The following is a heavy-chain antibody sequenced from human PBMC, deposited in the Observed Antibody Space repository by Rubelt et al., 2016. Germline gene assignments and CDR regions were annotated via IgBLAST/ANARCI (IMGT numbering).Heavy chain of an antibody. CDR3: ARGGAQYLEH. CDR1: GFSFSDYS. CDR2: INFSGNTK. V-gene: IGHV3-11*04. Sequence: VSGGGLVKPGGSLRLSCAASGFSFSDYSMSWIRQAPGKGLECISHINFSGNTKYYADSVKGRFTMSRDNAKTSLYLQMKNLRAEDTAVYYCARGGAQYLEHWGQGTLVTVSS. J-gene: IGHJ4*02. D-gene: IGHD3-16*01.